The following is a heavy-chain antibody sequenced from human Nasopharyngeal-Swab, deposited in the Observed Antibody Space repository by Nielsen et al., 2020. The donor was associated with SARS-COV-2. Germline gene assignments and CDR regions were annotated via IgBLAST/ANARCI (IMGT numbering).Heavy chain of an antibody. CDR2: SRKKAYCGTT. J-gene: IGHJ5*02. V-gene: IGHV3-49*04. CDR3: ARGGCNSGNCHSPDWFDP. Sequence: GESLKISCASSGFTFGDYAMTWVRQVPGKGLEWLGFSRKKAYCGTTEYAASVRGRFTISRDESKSSAYLQIDRLNSEDTAVYDCARGGCNSGNCHSPDWFDPWGQGTLVTVAS. D-gene: IGHD2-15*01. CDR1: GFTFGDYA.